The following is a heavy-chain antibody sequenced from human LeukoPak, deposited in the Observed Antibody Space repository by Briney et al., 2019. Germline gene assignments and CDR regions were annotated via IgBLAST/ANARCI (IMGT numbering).Heavy chain of an antibody. D-gene: IGHD4-17*01. Sequence: GGSLRLSCAASGFTFSSYAMSWVRQAPGKGLEWVSAISGSGGSTYYADSVKGRFTISRDNSKNTLYLQMNSLRAEDTAVYYCATPVGYGDYFLDGDYWGQGTLVTVPS. CDR2: ISGSGGST. V-gene: IGHV3-23*01. CDR3: ATPVGYGDYFLDGDY. CDR1: GFTFSSYA. J-gene: IGHJ4*02.